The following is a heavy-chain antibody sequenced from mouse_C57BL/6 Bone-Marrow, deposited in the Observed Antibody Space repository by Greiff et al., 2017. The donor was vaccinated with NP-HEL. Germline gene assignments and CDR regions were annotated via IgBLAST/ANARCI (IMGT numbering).Heavy chain of an antibody. CDR3: ARGSPLLFFDY. CDR1: GYSITSGYF. D-gene: IGHD2-10*01. V-gene: IGHV3-6*01. CDR2: ISYDGST. Sequence: DVQLQESGPGLVKPSQSLSLTCSATGYSITSGYFWYWIRQLPGNILEWMGIISYDGSTNYNPYLKNRFSITRDTSKNQFFLKLNSVTTEDTATYYCARGSPLLFFDYWGQGTTLTVSS. J-gene: IGHJ2*01.